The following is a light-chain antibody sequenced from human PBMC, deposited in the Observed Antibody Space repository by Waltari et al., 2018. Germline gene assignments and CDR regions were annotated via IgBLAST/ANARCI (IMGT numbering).Light chain of an antibody. CDR1: SSNIGSNY. CDR3: AAWDDSLSGWV. Sequence: QSTLTQPPSASGTPGQRVTIPCSGSSSNIGSNYVYWYQPFPGTAPKVRTFRNNQRPAGVPDRFSGARSGSSASLISGGLRSEDEADYYCAAWDDSLSGWVFGGGTKVTVL. J-gene: IGLJ3*02. CDR2: RNN. V-gene: IGLV1-47*01.